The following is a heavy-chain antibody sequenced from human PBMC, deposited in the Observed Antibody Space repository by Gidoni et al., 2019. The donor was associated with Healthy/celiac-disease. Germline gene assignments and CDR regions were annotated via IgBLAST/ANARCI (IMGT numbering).Heavy chain of an antibody. D-gene: IGHD6-6*01. CDR1: AFTFSRYG. CDR2: ISYDGRNK. Sequence: QVQLVESGGGVVHPGRSLRVSCAASAFTFSRYGMHWVRQAPGKGLEWVAVISYDGRNKYYADSVKGRFTISRDNSKNTLYLQMNSLRAEDTAVYYCAKVPRRGSSSSSYYFDYWGQGTLVTVSS. J-gene: IGHJ4*02. CDR3: AKVPRRGSSSSSYYFDY. V-gene: IGHV3-30*18.